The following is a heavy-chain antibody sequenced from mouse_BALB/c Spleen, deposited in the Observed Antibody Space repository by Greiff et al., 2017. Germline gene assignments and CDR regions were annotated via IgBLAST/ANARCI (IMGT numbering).Heavy chain of an antibody. CDR2: IYPGNVNT. D-gene: IGHD2-10*01. J-gene: IGHJ4*01. CDR3: ARSYYGNYYYAMDY. V-gene: IGHV1S56*01. CDR1: GYTFTSYY. Sequence: VQRVESGPELVKPGASVRISCKASGYTFTSYYIHWVKQRPGQGLEWIGWIYPGNVNTKYNEKFKGKATLTADKSSSTAYMQLSSLTSEDSAVYFCARSYYGNYYYAMDYWGQGTSVTVSS.